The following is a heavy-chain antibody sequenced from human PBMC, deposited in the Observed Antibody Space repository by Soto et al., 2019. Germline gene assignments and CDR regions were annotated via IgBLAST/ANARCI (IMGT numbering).Heavy chain of an antibody. J-gene: IGHJ5*02. Sequence: SETLSLTCTVSGGSISNYYWTWVRQPPGKGLEWIGYVYYSGSTNYTPSLESRVTISIDASKNQFSLKMKSATDADTAVEECVRDYKFNGFDPWGQGSLVAVCS. D-gene: IGHD3-10*01. CDR1: GGSISNYY. CDR2: VYYSGST. V-gene: IGHV4-59*01. CDR3: VRDYKFNGFDP.